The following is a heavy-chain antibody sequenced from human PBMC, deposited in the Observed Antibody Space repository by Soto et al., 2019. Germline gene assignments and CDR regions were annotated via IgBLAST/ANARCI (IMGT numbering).Heavy chain of an antibody. CDR2: ISSSGSTI. Sequence: GGSLRLSCAASGFTFSSYEMNWVRQAPGKGLEWVSYISSSGSTIYYADSVKGRFTISRDNAKDSLYLQMNSLRAEDTAVYYCARDRQWLFLDAFDIWGQGTMVTVSS. CDR1: GFTFSSYE. CDR3: ARDRQWLFLDAFDI. D-gene: IGHD6-19*01. V-gene: IGHV3-48*03. J-gene: IGHJ3*02.